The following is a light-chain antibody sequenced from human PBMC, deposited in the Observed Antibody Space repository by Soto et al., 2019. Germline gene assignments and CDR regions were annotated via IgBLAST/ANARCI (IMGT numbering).Light chain of an antibody. J-gene: IGKJ5*01. CDR1: QSVRSSY. CDR3: QQYGGSPIT. Sequence: EIVLTHSPGSLSLSPGEIATLSCRASQSVRSSYLAWYRQKPGQAPSLLIYGASSRATGVPDRFSGSGSETDFTLIISRLQPEDFALYYCQQYGGSPITFGQGTRLEIK. V-gene: IGKV3-20*01. CDR2: GAS.